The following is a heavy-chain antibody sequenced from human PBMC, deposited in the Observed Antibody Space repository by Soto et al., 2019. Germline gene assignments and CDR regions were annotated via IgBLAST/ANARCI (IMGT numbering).Heavy chain of an antibody. D-gene: IGHD6-19*01. CDR1: GYSFTIYW. CDR2: IYPGDSDT. Sequence: GESLKISCKGSGYSFTIYWIGWVRQMPGKGLKWMGIIYPGDSDTRYSPSFQGQVTISADKSISTAYLQWSSLKASDTAMYYCARYSSGWYLNYYGMDVWGQGTTVTVS. CDR3: ARYSSGWYLNYYGMDV. J-gene: IGHJ6*02. V-gene: IGHV5-51*01.